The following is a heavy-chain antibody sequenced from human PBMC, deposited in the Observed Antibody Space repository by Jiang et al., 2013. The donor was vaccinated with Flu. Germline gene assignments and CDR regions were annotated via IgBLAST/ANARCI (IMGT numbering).Heavy chain of an antibody. V-gene: IGHV1-3*04. CDR1: YA. Sequence: YATHWVRQAPGHRLEWMGWINIDNGNTQYSQKFQGRITITGDASATTAYMELSSLTSEDTAVYYCARVGYGGNEYYYYGMDVWGQGTTVTVSS. D-gene: IGHD4-23*01. CDR3: ARVGYGGNEYYYYGMDV. J-gene: IGHJ6*02. CDR2: INIDNGNT.